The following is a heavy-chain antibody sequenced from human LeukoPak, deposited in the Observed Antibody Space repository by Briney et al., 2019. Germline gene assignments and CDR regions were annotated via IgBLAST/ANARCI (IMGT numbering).Heavy chain of an antibody. V-gene: IGHV3-74*01. CDR1: GFTFSSYW. J-gene: IGHJ4*02. CDR3: ARDLSRTYTVDY. Sequence: GALRLSCAASGFTFSSYWMHWVRQAPGKGLVWVSRINSDGSSTSYADSVKGRFTISRDNSKNTLYLQMNSLRAEDTAVYFCARDLSRTYTVDYWGQGTLVTVSS. D-gene: IGHD2-2*02. CDR2: INSDGSST.